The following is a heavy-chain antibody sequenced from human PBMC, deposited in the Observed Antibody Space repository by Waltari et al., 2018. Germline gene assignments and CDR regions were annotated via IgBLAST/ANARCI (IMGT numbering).Heavy chain of an antibody. CDR3: AIEIEDAFDI. J-gene: IGHJ3*02. V-gene: IGHV4-61*02. CDR1: GGSISSGSYY. Sequence: QVQLQESGPGLVKPSQTLSLTCTVSGGSISSGSYYWSWIRQPAGKGLEWIGRIYTSGSTNYNPSLKSRVTISVDTSKNQFSLKLSSVTAADTAVYYCAIEIEDAFDIWGQGTMVTVSS. CDR2: IYTSGST.